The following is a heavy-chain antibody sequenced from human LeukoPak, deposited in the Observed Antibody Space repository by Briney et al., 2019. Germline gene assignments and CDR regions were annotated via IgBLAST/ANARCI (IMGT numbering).Heavy chain of an antibody. D-gene: IGHD6-19*01. Sequence: GGSLRLSCAASGFIFSNAWMSWVRQAPGKGLEWVGRIKSKTDGGTTDYAAPLKGRFTISRDDSKDTLYLQMNSLKTEDTAVYYCTTRAVAGSSPYWGQGTLVTVSS. CDR1: GFIFSNAW. CDR3: TTRAVAGSSPY. CDR2: IKSKTDGGTT. J-gene: IGHJ4*02. V-gene: IGHV3-15*01.